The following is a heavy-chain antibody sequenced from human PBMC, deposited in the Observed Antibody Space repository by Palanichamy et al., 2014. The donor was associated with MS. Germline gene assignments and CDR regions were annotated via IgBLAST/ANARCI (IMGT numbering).Heavy chain of an antibody. J-gene: IGHJ4*02. V-gene: IGHV3-23*01. CDR2: ISGGAEST. CDR3: ANNVDIYYDTGAFENY. CDR1: GLTFSAHA. Sequence: EVQLLESGGGLVXPGGSLRLSCAASGLTFSAHAMTWVRQAPGEGLEWVSTISGGAESTFYAESVKGRFTVSKDNYKNTLYLQMNSLRAEDTAIYYCANNVDIYYDTGAFENYWGQGTLVTVSS. D-gene: IGHD3-16*01.